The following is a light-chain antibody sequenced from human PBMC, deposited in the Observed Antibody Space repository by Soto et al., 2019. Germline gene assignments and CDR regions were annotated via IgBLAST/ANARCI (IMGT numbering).Light chain of an antibody. CDR1: QSVSSN. CDR2: GAS. Sequence: EIVMTQSPATLSVSPGERVTLSCRASQSVSSNLAWYQQKPGQAPRLLIFGASTRVTGIPARFSGSGSGTECTLTISSLQSEDLAIAYCQQYNNGLPVTWGQGTKLEIK. V-gene: IGKV3-15*01. J-gene: IGKJ2*01. CDR3: QQYNNGLPVT.